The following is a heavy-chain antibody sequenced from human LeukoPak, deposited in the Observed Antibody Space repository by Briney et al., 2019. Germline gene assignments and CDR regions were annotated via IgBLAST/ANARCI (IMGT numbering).Heavy chain of an antibody. Sequence: GGSLRLSCAASGFTFSSYSMNWVRQAPGKGLEWVSSISSSSSYIYYADSVKGRFTISRDNAKNSLYLQMNSLRAEDTAVYYCARVIISKYYDLFDIWGQGTMVTVSS. D-gene: IGHD3-3*01. CDR3: ARVIISKYYDLFDI. V-gene: IGHV3-21*01. J-gene: IGHJ3*02. CDR1: GFTFSSYS. CDR2: ISSSSSYI.